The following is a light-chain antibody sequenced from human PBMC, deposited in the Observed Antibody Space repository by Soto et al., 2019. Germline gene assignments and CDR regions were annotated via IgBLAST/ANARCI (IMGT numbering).Light chain of an antibody. CDR1: QSINNW. CDR2: DAF. V-gene: IGKV1-5*01. J-gene: IGKJ4*01. Sequence: DIQITQSPSTLSASVGDRVTITCRASQSINNWLAWYQQKPGKAPKLLIFDAFSLESGVPFRFSGSGFGTEFTLTISSLQPDDSATYYCQQYKTYSLTFGGGTKVDI. CDR3: QQYKTYSLT.